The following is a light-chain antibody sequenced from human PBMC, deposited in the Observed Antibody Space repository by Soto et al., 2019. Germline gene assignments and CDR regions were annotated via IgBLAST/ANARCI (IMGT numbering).Light chain of an antibody. J-gene: IGKJ1*01. V-gene: IGKV3-20*01. Sequence: EIVLTQSPGTLSLSPGERATLSCRASQSVSSSYLAWYQQKPGQAPRLLIYDASSRATGIPDRFSGSGSGTDFTLTISSLEPEDFAVYYCQHYNTWPWTFGQGTKVDIK. CDR2: DAS. CDR1: QSVSSSY. CDR3: QHYNTWPWT.